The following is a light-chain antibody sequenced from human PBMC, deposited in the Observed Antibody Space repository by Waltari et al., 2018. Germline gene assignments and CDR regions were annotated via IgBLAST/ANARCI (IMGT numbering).Light chain of an antibody. CDR2: WAS. CDR1: QSIFYSSNNKDY. Sequence: DIVMTQSPDSLAVSLGERATIHCKSSQSIFYSSNNKDYLAWYQLKPGQPPKLLIYWASTRESGVPDRFSGSGTRTDFTLTISSLQTEDVATYYCQQYRDTPYTFGQGTNLEI. V-gene: IGKV4-1*01. J-gene: IGKJ2*01. CDR3: QQYRDTPYT.